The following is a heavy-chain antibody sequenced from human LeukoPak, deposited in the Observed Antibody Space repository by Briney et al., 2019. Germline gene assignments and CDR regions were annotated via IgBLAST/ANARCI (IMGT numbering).Heavy chain of an antibody. D-gene: IGHD2-2*01. CDR2: ISSSSSYI. J-gene: IGHJ3*02. Sequence: GGSLRLSCAASGFTFSSYSMNWVRQAPGKGLEWVSSISSSSSYIYYADSVKGRFTISRDNAKNSLYLQMNSLRAEDTAVYYCARLVVVVPAAIADDAFDIWGQGTMVTVSS. V-gene: IGHV3-21*01. CDR3: ARLVVVVPAAIADDAFDI. CDR1: GFTFSSYS.